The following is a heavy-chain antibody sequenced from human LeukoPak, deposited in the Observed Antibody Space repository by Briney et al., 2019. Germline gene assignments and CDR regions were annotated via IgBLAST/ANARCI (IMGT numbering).Heavy chain of an antibody. CDR2: INPNSGGT. J-gene: IGHJ5*02. V-gene: IGHV1-2*02. D-gene: IGHD1-14*01. Sequence: ASVKVSCKASGYTFTGYYMHWVRQAPGQGVEWMGWINPNSGGTNYAQKFQDGVTMTRYTSISTAYMELSRLRSDDTAVYYCARVPATVSWFDPWGQGTLVTVSS. CDR3: ARVPATVSWFDP. CDR1: GYTFTGYY.